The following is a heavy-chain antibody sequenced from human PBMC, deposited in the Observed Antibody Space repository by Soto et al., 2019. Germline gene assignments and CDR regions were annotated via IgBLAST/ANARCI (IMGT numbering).Heavy chain of an antibody. D-gene: IGHD3-10*01. J-gene: IGHJ4*02. V-gene: IGHV3-23*01. CDR2: ISGSGGST. CDR3: AKAHYYGSGNNFDY. Sequence: PGGSVRLSVASSECIYRGGGLSWVNQAPGEGLEWVSAISGSGGSTYYADSVKGRFTISRDNSKNTLYLQMNSLRAEDTAVYYCAKAHYYGSGNNFDYWGQGTLVTVSS. CDR1: ECIYRGGG.